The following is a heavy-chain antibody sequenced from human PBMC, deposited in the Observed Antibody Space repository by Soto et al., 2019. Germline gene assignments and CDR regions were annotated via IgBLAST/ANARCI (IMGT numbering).Heavy chain of an antibody. CDR1: GGSISSSSYY. D-gene: IGHD4-17*01. V-gene: IGHV4-39*01. CDR2: IYYSGST. Sequence: QLQLQESGPGLVKPSETLSLTCTVSGGSISSSSYYWGWIRQPPGKGLEWIGSIYYSGSTYYNPSHKGRATIPVHPSKNHSPLKRASVTPATTAVYYGAGNSGDYSDSFAYWGRETLVTV. J-gene: IGHJ4*02. CDR3: AGNSGDYSDSFAY.